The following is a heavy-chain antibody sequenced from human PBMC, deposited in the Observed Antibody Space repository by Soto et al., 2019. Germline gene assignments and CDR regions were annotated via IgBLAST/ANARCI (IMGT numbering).Heavy chain of an antibody. V-gene: IGHV4-59*01. CDR1: GGSSSSYY. CDR2: IYYSGST. Sequence: PSATLSLTCTFSGGSSSSYYWSWIRQPPGKGLEWIGYIYYSGSTNYNPSLKSRVTISVDTSKNQFSLKLSSVTAADTAVYYCARGTTHYYDSSGYFFFDYWGQGTLVTVSS. D-gene: IGHD3-22*01. J-gene: IGHJ4*02. CDR3: ARGTTHYYDSSGYFFFDY.